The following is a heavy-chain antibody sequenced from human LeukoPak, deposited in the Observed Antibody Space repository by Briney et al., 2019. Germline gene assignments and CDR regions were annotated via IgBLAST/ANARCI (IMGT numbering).Heavy chain of an antibody. D-gene: IGHD4-17*01. V-gene: IGHV3-30*03. CDR1: GFTFSSYW. CDR3: TTQIAWGN. Sequence: QPGGSLRLSCAASGFTFSSYWMHWVRQAPGKGLEWVAVISSDGSVQYYADSVKGRFTISRDESKNTLYLQMNSLRAEDTAVYYCTTQIAWGNWGQGTLVTVSS. J-gene: IGHJ4*02. CDR2: ISSDGSVQ.